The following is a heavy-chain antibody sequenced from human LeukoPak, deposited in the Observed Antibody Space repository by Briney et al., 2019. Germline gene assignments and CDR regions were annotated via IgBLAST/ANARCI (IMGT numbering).Heavy chain of an antibody. CDR3: ARDQSRGSGSYSFDY. J-gene: IGHJ4*02. CDR1: GFSFTTYG. CDR2: IWYDGSKQ. V-gene: IGHV3-33*01. D-gene: IGHD3-10*01. Sequence: PGKSLRLSCAASGFSFTTYGFHWVRQAPGKGLEWVAVIWYDGSKQYYADSVKGRFTISRDNSKNTLYLQMNSLRAEDTAVYYCARDQSRGSGSYSFDYWGQGTLVTVSS.